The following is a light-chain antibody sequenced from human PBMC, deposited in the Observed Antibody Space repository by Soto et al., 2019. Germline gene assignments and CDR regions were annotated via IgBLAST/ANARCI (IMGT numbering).Light chain of an antibody. V-gene: IGLV2-23*03. CDR1: SSDVGSYNL. CDR2: EGS. J-gene: IGLJ2*01. Sequence: QSALTQPASVSGSPGQSITISCTGTSSDVGSYNLVSWNQQHPGKAPKLMIYEGSKRPSGVSNRFSGSKSGNTASLTISGLQAEDEADYYCCSYAGSSTFLFGGGTKLTVL. CDR3: CSYAGSSTFL.